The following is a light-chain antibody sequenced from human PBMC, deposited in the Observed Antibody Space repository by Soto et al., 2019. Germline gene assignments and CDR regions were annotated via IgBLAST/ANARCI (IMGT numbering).Light chain of an antibody. J-gene: IGKJ1*01. CDR1: QGIRND. CDR3: QQYYSYPRT. CDR2: ATS. Sequence: AIQMTQSPSSLSASIGDRVTITCRASQGIRNDLSWYQQKPGKAPKLLMYATSRLQSGVPSRFSGSGSGTDFTLTISSLQPEDFATYYCQQYYSYPRTFGQGTKVDIK. V-gene: IGKV1-6*01.